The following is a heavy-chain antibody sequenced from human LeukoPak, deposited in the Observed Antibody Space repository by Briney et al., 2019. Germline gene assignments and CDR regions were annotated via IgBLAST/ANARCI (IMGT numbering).Heavy chain of an antibody. Sequence: GGSLRLSCAASGFTFSSYWMHWVRQAPGKGLVWVSRINSDGSSTSYADSVKGRFTISRDNSKNTLYLQMNSLRAEDTAVYYCARDLSSGVTPYYYYYYGMDVWGQGTTVTVSS. J-gene: IGHJ6*02. D-gene: IGHD3-10*01. V-gene: IGHV3-74*01. CDR1: GFTFSSYW. CDR2: INSDGSST. CDR3: ARDLSSGVTPYYYYYYGMDV.